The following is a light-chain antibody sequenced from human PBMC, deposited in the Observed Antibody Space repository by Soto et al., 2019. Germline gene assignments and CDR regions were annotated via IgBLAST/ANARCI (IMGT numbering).Light chain of an antibody. CDR3: LQSRSYPFT. J-gene: IGKJ3*01. CDR2: AAS. CDR1: QGISSY. V-gene: IGKV1-9*01. Sequence: DIQLTQSPSFLSASVGDRVTITCRAGQGISSYLGWYQQKPGKAPKLLIYAASTLQSGVPSRFSGSGSGTEFTLTISSLQPEDSANYYCLQSRSYPFTFGPGTTVDIK.